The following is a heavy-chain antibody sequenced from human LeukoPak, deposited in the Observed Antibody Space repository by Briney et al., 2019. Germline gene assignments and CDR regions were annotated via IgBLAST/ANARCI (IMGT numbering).Heavy chain of an antibody. J-gene: IGHJ4*02. CDR1: GFTFSSYA. V-gene: IGHV3-30*04. Sequence: GGSLRLSCAAYGFTFSSYAMHWVRQAPGKGLEWVAVTSYDGSNKYCAGSVKGRFTICRDNSKNTLYRQMNSLRAEDTAVYYCAKARIVATSLGYWGQGTLVSVSS. D-gene: IGHD5-12*01. CDR2: TSYDGSNK. CDR3: AKARIVATSLGY.